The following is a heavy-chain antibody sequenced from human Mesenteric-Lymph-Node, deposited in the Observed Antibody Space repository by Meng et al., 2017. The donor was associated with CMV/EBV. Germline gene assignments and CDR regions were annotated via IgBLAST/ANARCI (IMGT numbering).Heavy chain of an antibody. Sequence: GESLKISCAASGFTFSDYYMSWIRQAPGKGLEWVSYISSSGSTIYYADSVKGRFAISRDNAKNSLYLQMNSLRAEDTAVYYCARAPFTIFGVATYYYYYGLDVWGQGTTVTVSS. V-gene: IGHV3-11*04. CDR1: GFTFSDYY. J-gene: IGHJ6*02. CDR2: ISSSGSTI. CDR3: ARAPFTIFGVATYYYYYGLDV. D-gene: IGHD3-3*01.